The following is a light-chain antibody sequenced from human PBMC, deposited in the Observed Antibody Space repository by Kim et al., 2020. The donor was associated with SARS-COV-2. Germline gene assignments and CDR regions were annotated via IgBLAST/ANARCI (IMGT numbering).Light chain of an antibody. Sequence: VALRQTVRIKGQGDSLRNYYGTWYQQKPGPARILVIYGKNNRPSGIPDRFSSSSSGNTATMTITGTQAGDEADCYCNSRDSNDNVVFGGGTQLTVL. J-gene: IGLJ2*01. V-gene: IGLV3-19*01. CDR3: NSRDSNDNVV. CDR1: SLRNYY. CDR2: GKN.